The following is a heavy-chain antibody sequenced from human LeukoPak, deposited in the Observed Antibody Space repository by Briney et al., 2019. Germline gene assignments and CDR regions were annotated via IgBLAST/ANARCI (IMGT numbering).Heavy chain of an antibody. D-gene: IGHD2-15*01. V-gene: IGHV1-2*02. CDR1: GYTFTGYY. Sequence: ASVKVSCKASGYTFTGYYIHWVRQAPGQGLEWMGWINPNSGGTNYAQKFQGRVTMTRDTSMSTAYMELSGLRSDDTAVYYCSRDSGYCSGGSCWYFDFWGQGTLVTVSA. J-gene: IGHJ4*02. CDR3: SRDSGYCSGGSCWYFDF. CDR2: INPNSGGT.